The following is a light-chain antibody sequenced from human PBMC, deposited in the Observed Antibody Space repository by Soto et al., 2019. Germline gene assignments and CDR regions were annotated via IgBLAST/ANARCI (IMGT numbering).Light chain of an antibody. Sequence: DIQQTQSPSTLSASVGDSVTTTCRASQSISRLLAWYQKIPGKAPKLLIYKASTLKSGVQSRFSGSGSGTEFTLTISSLQPDDFATYYCQHYNSYSEAFGKGTKVDI. CDR3: QHYNSYSEA. CDR1: QSISRL. J-gene: IGKJ1*01. V-gene: IGKV1-5*03. CDR2: KAS.